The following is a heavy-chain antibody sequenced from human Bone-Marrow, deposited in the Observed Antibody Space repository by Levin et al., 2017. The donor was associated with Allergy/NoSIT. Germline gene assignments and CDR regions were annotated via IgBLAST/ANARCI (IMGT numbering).Heavy chain of an antibody. CDR1: GGSFSGYY. J-gene: IGHJ3*02. CDR3: ARGNGRVRGCSEYNWNDSVAFDT. Sequence: PSETLSLTCAVYGGSFSGYYWSWSRQPPGKGLEWIGEINHSVSTNYNPSLKSRVTISVDTPKNQFSLKLRSVTAAGTAVYYCARGNGRVRGCSEYNWNDSVAFDTWGQGPMVTV. V-gene: IGHV4-34*01. D-gene: IGHD1-1*01. CDR2: INHSVST.